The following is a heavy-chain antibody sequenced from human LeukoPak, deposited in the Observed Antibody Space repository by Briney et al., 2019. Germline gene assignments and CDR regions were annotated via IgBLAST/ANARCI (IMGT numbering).Heavy chain of an antibody. D-gene: IGHD3-10*01. CDR2: IYSGGST. CDR3: ASDRSTMVRGATSH. J-gene: IGHJ4*02. V-gene: IGHV3-66*01. Sequence: PGGSLRLSCAASGFTVSSNYMSWVRRAPGKGLEWVSVIYSGGSTYYADSVKGRFTISRDNAKNSLYLQMNSLRAEDTAVYYCASDRSTMVRGATSHWGQGTLVTVSS. CDR1: GFTVSSNY.